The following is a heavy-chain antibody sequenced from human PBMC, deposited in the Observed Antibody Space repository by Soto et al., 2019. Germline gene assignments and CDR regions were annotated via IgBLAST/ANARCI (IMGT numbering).Heavy chain of an antibody. CDR2: IFLSGST. Sequence: PSETLSLTCAVSGGSISSGGYSWSWIRQPPGNGLEWFGYIFLSGSTYYIPSLKSRVTISVDRSKIHFSLKLSFVTAADTAVYYCASLYGSGEGYYYYGMDVWGQGTTVTVSS. V-gene: IGHV4-30-2*01. CDR3: ASLYGSGEGYYYYGMDV. CDR1: GGSISSGGYS. D-gene: IGHD3-10*01. J-gene: IGHJ6*02.